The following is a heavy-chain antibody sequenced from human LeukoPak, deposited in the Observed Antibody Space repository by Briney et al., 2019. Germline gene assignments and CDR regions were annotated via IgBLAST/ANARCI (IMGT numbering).Heavy chain of an antibody. Sequence: SETLSLTCTVSGDSISSSSYYWGWIRQPPGKGLEWLGTIYYSGSTYYNPSLKSRVTISIDTSKNQFSLKLNSVTAANTAVYYCARVDREYGDYLDYWGQGTLVTVSS. V-gene: IGHV4-39*02. CDR3: ARVDREYGDYLDY. J-gene: IGHJ4*02. CDR2: IYYSGST. CDR1: GDSISSSSYY. D-gene: IGHD4-17*01.